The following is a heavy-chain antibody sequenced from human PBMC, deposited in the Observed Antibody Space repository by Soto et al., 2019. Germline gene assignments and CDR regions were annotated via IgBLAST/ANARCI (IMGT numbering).Heavy chain of an antibody. CDR2: ISNDETKK. CDR1: GFFFNTYA. Sequence: GGSLRLSCAASGFFFNTYAVHWVRQAPGKGLEWVAVISNDETKKYFADSVKGRVSISRDSSKNTVYLQMDSLRAEDTAVYYCARRIAVAGLDYWGPGTLVTVSS. J-gene: IGHJ4*02. D-gene: IGHD6-19*01. V-gene: IGHV3-30-3*01. CDR3: ARRIAVAGLDY.